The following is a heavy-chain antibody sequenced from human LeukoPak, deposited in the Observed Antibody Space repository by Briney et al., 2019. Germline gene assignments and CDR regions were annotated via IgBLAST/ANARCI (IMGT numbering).Heavy chain of an antibody. CDR3: AKALAARNYYYYYMDV. CDR1: GFTFDDYA. Sequence: GGSLRLSCAASGFTFDDYAMHWVRQALGKGLEWVSLISWDGGSTYYADSVKGRFTISRDNSKNSLYLQMNSLRAEDTALYYCAKALAARNYYYYYMDVWGKGTTVTVSS. CDR2: ISWDGGST. D-gene: IGHD6-6*01. V-gene: IGHV3-43D*04. J-gene: IGHJ6*03.